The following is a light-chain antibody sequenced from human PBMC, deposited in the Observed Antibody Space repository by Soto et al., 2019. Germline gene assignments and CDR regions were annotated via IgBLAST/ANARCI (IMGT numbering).Light chain of an antibody. CDR1: SCDVGGNKY. V-gene: IGLV2-14*01. Sequence: QSALTQPAAVSGSPGQSITISCTGTSCDVGGNKYVSWCQQHPGKAPKLIIYDVSNRPSGVSYRFSGSKSGNTASLTISGLQPEDEADYYCSSYTTTSTLVFGGGTKLTVL. J-gene: IGLJ2*01. CDR2: DVS. CDR3: SSYTTTSTLV.